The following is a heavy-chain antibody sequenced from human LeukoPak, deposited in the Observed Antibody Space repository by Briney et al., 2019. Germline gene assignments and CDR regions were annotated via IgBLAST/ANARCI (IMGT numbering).Heavy chain of an antibody. V-gene: IGHV4-59*12. Sequence: SETLSLTCTVSGGSISSYYWSWIRQPPGKGLEWIGYIYDSGSTNYNPSLKSRVTISVDTSKNQFSLKLSSMTAADTAIYYCARDSGTTGEVKFDPWGQGILVTVSS. J-gene: IGHJ5*02. D-gene: IGHD3-10*01. CDR1: GGSISSYY. CDR3: ARDSGTTGEVKFDP. CDR2: IYDSGST.